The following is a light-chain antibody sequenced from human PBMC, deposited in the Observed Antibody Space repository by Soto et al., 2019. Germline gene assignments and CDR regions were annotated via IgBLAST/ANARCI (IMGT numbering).Light chain of an antibody. CDR3: QVWDSRTVV. J-gene: IGLJ2*01. V-gene: IGLV3-1*01. CDR2: QDI. Sequence: SYELDQPPSVSVSPGHTATITCSGDKLGDKYVNWYQQKPGQSPVLVRYQDIKRPSGIPERFSGSNSGNTATLTISGTQAMDEADYFCQVWDSRTVVFGGGTKLTVL. CDR1: KLGDKY.